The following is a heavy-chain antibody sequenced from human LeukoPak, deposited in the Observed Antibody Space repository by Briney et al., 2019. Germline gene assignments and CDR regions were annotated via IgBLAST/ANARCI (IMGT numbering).Heavy chain of an antibody. CDR3: ASTTPYSSGWYDDAFDI. D-gene: IGHD6-19*01. V-gene: IGHV6-1*01. Sequence: SQTLSLTCAISGDSVSSNSAAWNWIRQSPSRGLEWLGRTYYRSKWYNGYAVSVKSRITINPDTSKNQFSLQLNSVTPEDTAVYYCASTTPYSSGWYDDAFDIWGQGTMVAVSS. CDR2: TYYRSKWYN. CDR1: GDSVSSNSAA. J-gene: IGHJ3*02.